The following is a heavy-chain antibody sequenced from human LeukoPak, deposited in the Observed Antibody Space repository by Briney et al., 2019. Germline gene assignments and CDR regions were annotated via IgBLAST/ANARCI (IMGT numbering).Heavy chain of an antibody. V-gene: IGHV3-43D*03. J-gene: IGHJ4*02. D-gene: IGHD7-27*01. CDR2: ISSDGGST. CDR1: GFTFDDYA. Sequence: GGSLRLSCAASGFTFDDYAMHWVRHAPGKGLVWVSLISSDGGSTYYADSVKGRFTISRDNSKNSLYLQMNSLRAEDTALYYCAKDTSRLNWGIVYWGQGTLVTVSS. CDR3: AKDTSRLNWGIVY.